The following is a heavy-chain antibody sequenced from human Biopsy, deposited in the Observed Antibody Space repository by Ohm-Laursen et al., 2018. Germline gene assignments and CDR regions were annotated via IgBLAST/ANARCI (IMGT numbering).Heavy chain of an antibody. CDR2: INAKTGDT. J-gene: IGHJ5*02. Sequence: ASVKVSCKVSGYTFTGYHVHWVRQAPGQGLEWMGLINAKTGDTNYAQKFQGRVTMTRDTSISTAYVDLSSLRSDDTAVYYCTRGGYYYDSLAYYYWFDPWGQGTLVTVSS. V-gene: IGHV1-2*02. CDR1: GYTFTGYH. CDR3: TRGGYYYDSLAYYYWFDP. D-gene: IGHD3-22*01.